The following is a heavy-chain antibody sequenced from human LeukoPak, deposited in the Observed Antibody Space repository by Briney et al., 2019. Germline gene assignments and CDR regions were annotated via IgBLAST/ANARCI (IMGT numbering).Heavy chain of an antibody. CDR1: GFTFSTYA. V-gene: IGHV3-11*01. J-gene: IGHJ4*02. D-gene: IGHD6-13*01. Sequence: GGSLRLSCSASGFTFSTYAMSWVRQAPGKGLEWVSYISSSGSTIYYADSVKGRFTISRDNAKNSLYLQMNSLRAEDTAVYYCARLAGSSSLYYFDYWGQGTLVTVSS. CDR3: ARLAGSSSLYYFDY. CDR2: ISSSGSTI.